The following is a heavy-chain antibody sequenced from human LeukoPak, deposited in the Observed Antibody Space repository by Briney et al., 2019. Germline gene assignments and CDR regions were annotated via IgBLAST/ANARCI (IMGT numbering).Heavy chain of an antibody. Sequence: GGSPRLSCTASGFTFSGYWMNWVRQAPGKGLVWVSRIGSDGGSTTYADSVKGRFTISRDNAKNTLYLQMTSLRAEDTAVYYCARGGSGNFYYWGQGTLVTVSS. V-gene: IGHV3-74*03. J-gene: IGHJ4*02. CDR2: IGSDGGST. D-gene: IGHD1-26*01. CDR1: GFTFSGYW. CDR3: ARGGSGNFYY.